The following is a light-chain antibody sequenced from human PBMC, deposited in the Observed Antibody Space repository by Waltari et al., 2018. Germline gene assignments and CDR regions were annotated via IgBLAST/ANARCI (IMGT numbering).Light chain of an antibody. CDR2: MAS. CDR3: QQYSSFST. V-gene: IGKV1-5*03. J-gene: IGKJ2*01. CDR1: QSVGTW. Sequence: DLPMTQSPSHLSASVGDSVTISCRASQSVGTWLAWYQQKPGKAPKLLIYMASSLDSGVPSRFSGSGSGTDFTLTISSLQPDDFATYSCQQYSSFSTFGQGTKV.